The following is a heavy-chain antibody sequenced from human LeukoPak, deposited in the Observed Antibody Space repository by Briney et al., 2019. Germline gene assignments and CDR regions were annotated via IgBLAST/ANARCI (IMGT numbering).Heavy chain of an antibody. CDR1: GDSVNSGGYY. D-gene: IGHD2-2*01. CDR2: IYSSGST. CDR3: ARSGSIRCYDY. V-gene: IGHV4-31*03. J-gene: IGHJ4*02. Sequence: SETLSLTCTVSGDSVNSGGYYWSWIRQHPGKGLEWIGYIYSSGSTYYDPSLKSRLTISVDTSKNQFSLNPSSVTAADTAVYYCARSGSIRCYDYWGQGTLVTVSS.